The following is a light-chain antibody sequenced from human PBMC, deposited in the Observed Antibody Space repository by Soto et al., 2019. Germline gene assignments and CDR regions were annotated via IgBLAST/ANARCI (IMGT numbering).Light chain of an antibody. V-gene: IGKV1-5*01. J-gene: IGKJ1*01. Sequence: DIQMTQSPSTLSASVGDRVTITCRASQSISSWLAWYQQKPGKAPKVLIYDASSLESGVPSRFSGSGSGTEFTLTISRLQPDDFATYYCQQYKTYWTFGQGTKVEIK. CDR3: QQYKTYWT. CDR2: DAS. CDR1: QSISSW.